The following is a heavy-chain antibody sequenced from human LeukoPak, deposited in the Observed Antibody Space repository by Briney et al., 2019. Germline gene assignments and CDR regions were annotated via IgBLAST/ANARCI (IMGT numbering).Heavy chain of an antibody. D-gene: IGHD1-7*01. CDR2: MSFDVNNK. J-gene: IGHJ4*02. V-gene: IGHV3-30*04. CDR3: ARDYWWNYDY. Sequence: QSGGSLRLSCVTSGFTFSSYAFHWVRQAPGKGLEWVATMSFDVNNKYYADSVRGRFTISRDNSKNTIYLQMDSLRAEDTAIYYCARDYWWNYDYWGQGTLVTVSS. CDR1: GFTFSSYA.